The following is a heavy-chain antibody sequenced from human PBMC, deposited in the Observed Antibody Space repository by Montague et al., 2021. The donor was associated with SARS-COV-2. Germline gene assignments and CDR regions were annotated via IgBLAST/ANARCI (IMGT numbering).Heavy chain of an antibody. CDR3: ARESIVVVPAEIYYYGMDV. V-gene: IGHV4-59*01. CDR1: GGTISGSY. CDR2: LYHSGSA. Sequence: SETLSLTCTISGGTISGSYWRWIRQPTGKGLEWIGCLYHSGSANYNPSLRSRVTISADTSKNQFSLKLNSVTAADTSVYYCARESIVVVPAEIYYYGMDVRGQGTTVTVAS. J-gene: IGHJ6*02. D-gene: IGHD2-2*01.